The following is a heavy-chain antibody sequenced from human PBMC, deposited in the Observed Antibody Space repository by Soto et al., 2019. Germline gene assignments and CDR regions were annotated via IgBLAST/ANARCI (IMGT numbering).Heavy chain of an antibody. D-gene: IGHD3-9*01. CDR1: GFTFSDYY. J-gene: IGHJ6*03. CDR2: ISSSSSYT. CDR3: ARDQSDILTGYPYYYYYYMDV. V-gene: IGHV3-11*06. Sequence: GGSLRLSCAASGFTFSDYYMSWIRQAPGKGLEWVSYISSSSSYTNYADSVKGRFTISRDNAKNSLYLQMNSLRAEDTAVYYCARDQSDILTGYPYYYYYYMDVWGKGTTVTVSS.